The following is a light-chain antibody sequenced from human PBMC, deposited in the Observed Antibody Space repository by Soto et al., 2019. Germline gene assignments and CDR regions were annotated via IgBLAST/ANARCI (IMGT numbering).Light chain of an antibody. V-gene: IGKV3D-20*02. CDR3: RQRSNSPQT. Sequence: ETVLTQSPGTLSLSPGESATLSCRASQSVSNNYLAWYQQKPGRAHRLLIYGASNRATGVPDRLSGSGYGKDGTLNIRRIEPEDGAVYYGRQRSNSPQTCGQGTKGDIK. CDR2: GAS. CDR1: QSVSNNY. J-gene: IGKJ1*01.